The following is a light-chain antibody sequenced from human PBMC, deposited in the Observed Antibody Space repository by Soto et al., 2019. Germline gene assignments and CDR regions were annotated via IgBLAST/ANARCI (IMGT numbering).Light chain of an antibody. CDR2: DAS. J-gene: IGKJ3*01. V-gene: IGKV3-11*01. CDR3: QRRSK. CDR1: QGAGTY. Sequence: EVVLTQSPATLSLSPGERATLSCSATQGAGTYLAWYQQRPGQAPRLLIYDASNRAPGIPARFSGSGSETDFTLTISSLEPEDFAVYYCQRRSKFGPGTKVDVK.